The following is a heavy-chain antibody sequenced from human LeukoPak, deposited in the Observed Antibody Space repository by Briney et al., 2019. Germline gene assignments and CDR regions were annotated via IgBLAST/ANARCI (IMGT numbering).Heavy chain of an antibody. J-gene: IGHJ1*01. Sequence: ASVKVSCKVSEYTLTELSMHWVRQAPGKGLEWMGGFDPEDGETIYAQKFQGRVTMSEDTSTDTAYMELSSLRSEDTAMYYCATVSYYYDSSCYQGYFQHWGQGTLVTVSS. CDR1: EYTLTELS. V-gene: IGHV1-24*01. CDR3: ATVSYYYDSSCYQGYFQH. D-gene: IGHD3-22*01. CDR2: FDPEDGET.